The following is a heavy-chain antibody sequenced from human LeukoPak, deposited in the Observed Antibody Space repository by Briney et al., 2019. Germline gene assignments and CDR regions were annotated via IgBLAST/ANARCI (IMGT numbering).Heavy chain of an antibody. J-gene: IGHJ4*02. CDR2: ISSNGGST. D-gene: IGHD1-1*01. CDR3: VKEDWNGFDY. CDR1: GFTFSSYA. Sequence: GGSLRLYCSASGFTFSSYAMHWVRQAPGNGLEYVSAISSNGGSTYYADSVKGRFTISRDNSKNTLYLQMSSLRAEDTAVYYCVKEDWNGFDYWGQGTLVTVSS. V-gene: IGHV3-64D*06.